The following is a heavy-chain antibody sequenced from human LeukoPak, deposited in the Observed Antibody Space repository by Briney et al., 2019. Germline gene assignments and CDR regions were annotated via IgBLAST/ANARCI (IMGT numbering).Heavy chain of an antibody. Sequence: GGSLRLSCAASGFSFSDYVIHWVRQAPGKGLDWVAVISKDGGTKYYADSVKGRLTISRDNSKNMLYLQMNSLRPEDTAVYYCARGGELKYCSGGSCYSVDFWGQGALVTVSS. D-gene: IGHD2-15*01. V-gene: IGHV3-30-3*01. CDR1: GFSFSDYV. CDR2: ISKDGGTK. CDR3: ARGGELKYCSGGSCYSVDF. J-gene: IGHJ4*02.